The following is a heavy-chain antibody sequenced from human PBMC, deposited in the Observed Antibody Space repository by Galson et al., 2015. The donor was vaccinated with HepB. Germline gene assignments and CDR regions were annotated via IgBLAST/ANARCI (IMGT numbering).Heavy chain of an antibody. CDR3: ARDRNDFWRGFYHGMEV. Sequence: SVKVSCKASGYIFIDYHIHWVRQAPGQGLEWMGRINPNSGAANYAQLFQGRVTMTRDTSINTAYMELSRLRSDDTAVYYCARDRNDFWRGFYHGMEVWGQGTTVTVSS. J-gene: IGHJ6*02. V-gene: IGHV1-2*06. D-gene: IGHD3-3*01. CDR1: GYIFIDYH. CDR2: INPNSGAA.